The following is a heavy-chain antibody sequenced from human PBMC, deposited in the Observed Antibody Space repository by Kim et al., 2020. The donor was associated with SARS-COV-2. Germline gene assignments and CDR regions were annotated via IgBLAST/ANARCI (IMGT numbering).Heavy chain of an antibody. D-gene: IGHD5-12*01. V-gene: IGHV4-34*01. J-gene: IGHJ4*02. Sequence: YNPSLKSRVTISADTSKNQFSLKLSSVTAADTAVYYCARTTVATIFVLDYWGQGTLVTVSS. CDR3: ARTTVATIFVLDY.